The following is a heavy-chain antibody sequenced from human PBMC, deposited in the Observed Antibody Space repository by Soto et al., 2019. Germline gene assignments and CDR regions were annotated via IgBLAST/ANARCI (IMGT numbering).Heavy chain of an antibody. V-gene: IGHV4-59*01. D-gene: IGHD3-3*01. CDR1: GGSISSYY. CDR3: ARVSIDRNLEWLFALSG. CDR2: IYYSGST. J-gene: IGHJ4*02. Sequence: SETLSLTCTVSGGSISSYYWSWIRQPPGKGLEWIGYIYYSGSTNYNPSLKSRVTISVDTSKNQFSLKLSSVTAADTAVYYCARVSIDRNLEWLFALSGWGQGTLVTVSS.